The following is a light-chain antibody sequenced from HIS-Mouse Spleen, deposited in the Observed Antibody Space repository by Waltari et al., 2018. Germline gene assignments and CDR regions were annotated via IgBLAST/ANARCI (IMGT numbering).Light chain of an antibody. V-gene: IGKV3-15*01. CDR3: QQYNNWPIT. Sequence: EIVMTQSPATLSVSPGERATRPCRSSQRVSSNLAWYQQKPGQAPRLLIYGASTRATGIPARFSGSGSGTEFTLTISSLQSEDFAVYYCQQYNNWPITFGQGTRLEIK. CDR1: QRVSSN. J-gene: IGKJ5*01. CDR2: GAS.